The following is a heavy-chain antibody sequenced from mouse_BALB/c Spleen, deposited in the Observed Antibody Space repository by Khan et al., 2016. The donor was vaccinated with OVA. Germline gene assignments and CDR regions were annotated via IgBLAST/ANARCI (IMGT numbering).Heavy chain of an antibody. CDR1: GYSFTSYY. CDR3: TRHGYVAWFTY. D-gene: IGHD2-2*01. V-gene: IGHV1S135*01. CDR2: VDPFSGGT. Sequence: VQLKQSGPELMKPGASVKISCKASGYSFTSYYIHWVKQSHGKSLEWIGYVDPFSGGTTYNQKFTGKATLTVENSSRTAYINYSNLKSEDSAVDYCTRHGYVAWFTYWGQGTLVTVAA. J-gene: IGHJ3*01.